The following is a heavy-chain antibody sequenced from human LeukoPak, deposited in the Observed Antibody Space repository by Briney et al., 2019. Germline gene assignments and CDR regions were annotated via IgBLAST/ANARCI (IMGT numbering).Heavy chain of an antibody. CDR1: GGTFSSYA. Sequence: GASVKVSCKASGGTFSSYAISWVRQAPGQGLEWMGGIIPIFGTANYAQKFQGRVTITADESTSTAYMELSSLRSEDTAVYYCARVRGPAAIVVDAFDIWGQGTMVTVSS. J-gene: IGHJ3*02. D-gene: IGHD2-2*01. CDR2: IIPIFGTA. V-gene: IGHV1-69*13. CDR3: ARVRGPAAIVVDAFDI.